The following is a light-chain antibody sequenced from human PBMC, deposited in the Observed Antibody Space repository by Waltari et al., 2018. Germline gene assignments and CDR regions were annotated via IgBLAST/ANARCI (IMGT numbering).Light chain of an antibody. Sequence: SYVLTQPPSMSVPPGETASISCGGYNIETKNVHWYQQRPGQAPVLVMYYDSDRPSGIPERFSGSNTGDTATLTISRIEAGDEADYYCQVWDSSSDHPWVFGGGTKLTVL. J-gene: IGLJ3*02. CDR1: NIETKN. CDR2: YDS. CDR3: QVWDSSSDHPWV. V-gene: IGLV3-21*04.